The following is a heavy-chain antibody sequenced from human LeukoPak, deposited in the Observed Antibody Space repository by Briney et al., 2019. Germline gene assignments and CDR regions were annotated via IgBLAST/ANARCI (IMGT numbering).Heavy chain of an antibody. CDR3: AKDVGSGWPYYYYYYMDV. D-gene: IGHD6-19*01. J-gene: IGHJ6*03. V-gene: IGHV3-30*02. CDR1: GFTLSSYG. CDR2: IRYDGSNK. Sequence: SGGSLRLSCAASGFTLSSYGMHWVRQAPGKGLEWVAFIRYDGSNKYYADSVKGRFTISRDNSKNTLYLQMNSLRAEDTAVYYCAKDVGSGWPYYYYYYMDVWGKGTTVTISS.